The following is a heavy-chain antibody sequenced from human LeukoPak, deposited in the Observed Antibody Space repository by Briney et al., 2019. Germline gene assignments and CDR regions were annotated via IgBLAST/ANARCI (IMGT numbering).Heavy chain of an antibody. CDR3: ARPDRVVVITTSFDY. V-gene: IGHV3-30-3*01. J-gene: IGHJ4*02. Sequence: GGSLRLSCVGSGFTFSTYEMNWVRQAPGKGLEWVAVISYDGSNKYYADSVKGRFTISRDNSKNTLYLQMNSLRAEDTAVYYCARPDRVVVITTSFDYWGQGTLVTVSS. CDR1: GFTFSTYE. D-gene: IGHD3-22*01. CDR2: ISYDGSNK.